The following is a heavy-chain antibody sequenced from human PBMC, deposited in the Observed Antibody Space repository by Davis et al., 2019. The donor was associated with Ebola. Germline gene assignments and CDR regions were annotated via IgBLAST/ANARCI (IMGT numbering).Heavy chain of an antibody. Sequence: GESLKISCAASGFTFSSYGMHWVRQAPGKGLEWVTVIWYDGSNKYYADSVKGRFTISRDNSKNTLYLQMNSLRADDTAIYYCARDPARGAFDIWGQGTMVNVSS. CDR3: ARDPARGAFDI. V-gene: IGHV3-33*01. CDR2: IWYDGSNK. CDR1: GFTFSSYG. J-gene: IGHJ3*02.